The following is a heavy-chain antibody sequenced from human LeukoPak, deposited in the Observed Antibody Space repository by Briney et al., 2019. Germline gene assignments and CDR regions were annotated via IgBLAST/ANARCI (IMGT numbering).Heavy chain of an antibody. CDR2: IYSGGST. CDR1: GFTFSSYS. V-gene: IGHV3-66*01. CDR3: ARGPLGIAAAELDF. Sequence: GGSLRLSCAASGFTFSSYSMNWVRQAPGKGLEWVSVIYSGGSTYYADSVKGRFTISRDNSKNTLYLQMNSLRAEDTAVYYCARGPLGIAAAELDFWGQGTLVTVSS. J-gene: IGHJ4*02. D-gene: IGHD6-13*01.